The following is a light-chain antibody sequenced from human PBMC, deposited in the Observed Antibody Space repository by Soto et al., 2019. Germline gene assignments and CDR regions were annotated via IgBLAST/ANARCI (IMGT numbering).Light chain of an antibody. V-gene: IGKV1-5*03. CDR3: QPYNSYSWT. Sequence: DIQMNQSPSTLSASVGDRVTITCRASQSISSWLAWYQQKPGKAPKLLIYKASSLESGVPSRFSGSGSETEFTLTIRSLQPDDFATYYCQPYNSYSWTFGQGTKVEI. J-gene: IGKJ1*01. CDR2: KAS. CDR1: QSISSW.